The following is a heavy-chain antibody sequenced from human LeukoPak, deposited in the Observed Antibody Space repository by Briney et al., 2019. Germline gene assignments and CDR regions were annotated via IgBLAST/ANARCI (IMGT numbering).Heavy chain of an antibody. CDR1: GFTFSIFW. CDR3: ARGSGSSWYFYFDY. Sequence: GGSLRLSCTASGFTFSIFWMSWVRQAPGKGLEWVANIKQDGSEKYYVDSVKGRFTISRDNTKKSVYLQMNSLRAEDTAVYYCARGSGSSWYFYFDYWGQGTLVTVSS. J-gene: IGHJ4*02. D-gene: IGHD6-13*01. V-gene: IGHV3-7*01. CDR2: IKQDGSEK.